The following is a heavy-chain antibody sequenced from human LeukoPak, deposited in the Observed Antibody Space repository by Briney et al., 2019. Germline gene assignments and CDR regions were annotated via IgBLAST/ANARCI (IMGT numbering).Heavy chain of an antibody. CDR1: GGTFSSYA. J-gene: IGHJ5*02. CDR2: IIPIFGIA. CDR3: ALKTVTNWFDR. Sequence: SVKVSCKASGGTFSSYAISWVRQAPGQGLEWMGRIIPIFGIANYAQKFQGRVTITADKSTSTAYMELSSLRSEDTAVYYCALKTVTNWFDRWGQGTLVTVSS. V-gene: IGHV1-69*04. D-gene: IGHD4-11*01.